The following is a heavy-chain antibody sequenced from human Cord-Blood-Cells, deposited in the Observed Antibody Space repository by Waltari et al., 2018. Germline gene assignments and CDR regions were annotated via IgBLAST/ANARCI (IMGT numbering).Heavy chain of an antibody. CDR3: ARGLNWGSRPFDY. CDR1: GCTFSSYS. J-gene: IGHJ4*02. CDR2: ISSSSSYI. V-gene: IGHV3-21*01. D-gene: IGHD7-27*01. Sequence: EVQLVESGGGLVKPGGSLRPSVAASGCTFSSYSMNRARQAAGKGLQWVSSISSSSSYIYYADSVKGRFTISRDNAKNSLYLQMNSLRAEDTAVYYCARGLNWGSRPFDYWGQGTLVTVSS.